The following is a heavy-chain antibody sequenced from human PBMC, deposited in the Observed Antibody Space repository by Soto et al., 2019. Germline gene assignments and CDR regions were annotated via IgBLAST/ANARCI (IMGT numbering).Heavy chain of an antibody. V-gene: IGHV1-3*01. CDR1: GYTFTSYA. CDR3: AREGRDIVLMVYAIIGAKAFDI. D-gene: IGHD2-8*01. Sequence: ASVKVSCKASGYTFTSYAMHWVRQAPGQRLEWMGWINAGNGNTKCSQKFQGRVTITRDTSASTAYMELSSLRSEDTAVYYCAREGRDIVLMVYAIIGAKAFDIWGQGTMVTVSS. J-gene: IGHJ3*02. CDR2: INAGNGNT.